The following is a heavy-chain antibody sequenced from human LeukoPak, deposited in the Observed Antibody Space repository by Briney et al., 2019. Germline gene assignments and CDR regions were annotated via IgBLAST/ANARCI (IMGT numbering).Heavy chain of an antibody. CDR1: GFTFGSYA. D-gene: IGHD3-22*01. CDR2: VSANGGST. Sequence: GGSLRLSCAASGFTFGSYAMSWVRQAPGKGLEWVSSVSANGGSTYYADSVKGRFTISRDNSKNTLYLQMNSLRAEDTAIYYCAKDPNYYDSIGPSGPWGQGTLVTVSS. J-gene: IGHJ5*02. CDR3: AKDPNYYDSIGPSGP. V-gene: IGHV3-23*01.